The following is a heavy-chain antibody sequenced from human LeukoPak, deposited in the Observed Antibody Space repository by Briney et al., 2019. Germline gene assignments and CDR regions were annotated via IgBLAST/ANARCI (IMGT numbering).Heavy chain of an antibody. CDR3: ASSDYYDSSGYYRS. Sequence: SETLSLTCTVSGGSISSYYWSWIRQPAGKGLEWIGRIYTSGSTNYNPSLKSRVTMSVDTSKNQFSLKLRSVNAADTAVYYCASSDYYDSSGYYRSWGQGTLVTVSS. J-gene: IGHJ4*02. CDR1: GGSISSYY. D-gene: IGHD3-22*01. V-gene: IGHV4-4*07. CDR2: IYTSGST.